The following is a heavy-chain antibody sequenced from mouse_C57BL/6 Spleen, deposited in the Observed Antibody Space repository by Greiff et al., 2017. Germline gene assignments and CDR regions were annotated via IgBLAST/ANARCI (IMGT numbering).Heavy chain of an antibody. Sequence: EVKLVESGGDLVKPGGSLKLSCAASGFTFSSYGMSWVRPTPDKRLEWVATISSGGSYTYYPDSVKGRFTISRDNAKNTLYLQMSSLKSEDTAMYYCARPPDSSGYLDYWGQGTTLTVSS. CDR2: ISSGGSYT. J-gene: IGHJ2*01. CDR1: GFTFSSYG. CDR3: ARPPDSSGYLDY. V-gene: IGHV5-6*01. D-gene: IGHD3-2*02.